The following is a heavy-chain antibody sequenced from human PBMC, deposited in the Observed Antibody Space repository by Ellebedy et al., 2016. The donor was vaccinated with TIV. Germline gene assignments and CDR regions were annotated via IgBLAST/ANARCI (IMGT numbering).Heavy chain of an antibody. CDR1: GGSFRGYY. Sequence: SETLSLTXAVYGGSFRGYYWTWIRQSPGKRLEWIGEINHSGGANYNPSLKSRVTLSVDTSKNQFSLKVNSVTAADTAVYYCARGTVALQRLEYFDSWGQGTLVIVSS. CDR3: ARGTVALQRLEYFDS. D-gene: IGHD6-19*01. V-gene: IGHV4-34*01. CDR2: INHSGGA. J-gene: IGHJ4*02.